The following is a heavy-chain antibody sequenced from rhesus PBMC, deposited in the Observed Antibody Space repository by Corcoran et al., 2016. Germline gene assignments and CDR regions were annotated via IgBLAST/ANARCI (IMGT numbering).Heavy chain of an antibody. V-gene: IGHV4S6*01. CDR1: GASISSHY. Sequence: QGQLQESGPGLGKPSETLPLTCAVSGASISSHYWSWVRQPPGKGLEWIGYISGGSGSTKYNPSLKGRVTISRDTSKNLISLKLTSVTAADTAVYYCARDESNRFDVWGAGVLVTVSS. J-gene: IGHJ5-1*01. CDR3: ARDESNRFDV. CDR2: ISGGSGST.